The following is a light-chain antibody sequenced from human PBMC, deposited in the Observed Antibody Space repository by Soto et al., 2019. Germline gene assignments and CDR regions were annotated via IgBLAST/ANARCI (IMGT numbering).Light chain of an antibody. Sequence: SYELTRPPSVSVSPGQTANITCSGNTLGSKFVFWYQQKAGESPMVVIYEDTKRPSGIPERFSGSNSGNTATLTISGTQAMDEADFYCQAWDSGTVVFGGGTKVTVL. CDR3: QAWDSGTVV. V-gene: IGLV3-1*01. CDR1: TLGSKF. CDR2: EDT. J-gene: IGLJ2*01.